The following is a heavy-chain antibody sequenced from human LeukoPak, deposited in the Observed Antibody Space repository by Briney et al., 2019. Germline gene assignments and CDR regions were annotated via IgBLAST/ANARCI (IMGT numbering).Heavy chain of an antibody. J-gene: IGHJ5*02. Sequence: PGGSLRLSCAASGFTFSSYAMSWVRQAPGKGLEWVSAISGSGGSTYYADSVKGRFTISRDNSKNTLYLQMNSLRAEDTAVYYCANQQQLVGVGINWFDPWGQGTLVTVSS. D-gene: IGHD6-13*01. V-gene: IGHV3-23*01. CDR2: ISGSGGST. CDR3: ANQQQLVGVGINWFDP. CDR1: GFTFSSYA.